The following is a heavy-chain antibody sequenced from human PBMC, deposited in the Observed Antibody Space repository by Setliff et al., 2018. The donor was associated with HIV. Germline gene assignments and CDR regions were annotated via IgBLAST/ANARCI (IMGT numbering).Heavy chain of an antibody. CDR3: ARGRKKTLAVSGTRYFDF. J-gene: IGHJ4*02. CDR2: ISDSGTT. D-gene: IGHD6-19*01. Sequence: SETLSLTCTVSGGSISPYYWSWIRQPPGKGLEWIAWISDSGTTNYNPSLKSRVTLSVDTSKNQFSLKLTSVTAADMGVYYCARGRKKTLAVSGTRYFDFWGQGTLVTVSS. CDR1: GGSISPYY. V-gene: IGHV4-59*12.